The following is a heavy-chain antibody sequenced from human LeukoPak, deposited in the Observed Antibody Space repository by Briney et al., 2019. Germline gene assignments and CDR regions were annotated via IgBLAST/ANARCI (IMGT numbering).Heavy chain of an antibody. Sequence: PGRSLRLSCAASGFTFSSYAMHWVRQAPGKGPEWVAVISYDGSNKYYADSVKGRFTISRDNSKNTLYLQMNSLRAEDTAVYYCARDSGSLANAFDIWGQGTMVTVSS. CDR1: GFTFSSYA. D-gene: IGHD1-26*01. V-gene: IGHV3-30-3*01. J-gene: IGHJ3*02. CDR3: ARDSGSLANAFDI. CDR2: ISYDGSNK.